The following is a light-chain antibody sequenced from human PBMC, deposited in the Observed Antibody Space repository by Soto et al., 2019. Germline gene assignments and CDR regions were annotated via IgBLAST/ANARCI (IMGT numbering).Light chain of an antibody. J-gene: IGLJ1*01. CDR2: DVS. CDR1: STDVGRYNY. V-gene: IGLV2-14*01. Sequence: QSALTQPASVSGSPGQSITLSCTGTSTDVGRYNYVSWYQQHPGKAPKLMVYDVSNRPSWVSNRFSGSKSGITASLTISGLQAEDEADYYCTSYTSDNTYVFGTGTKVTVL. CDR3: TSYTSDNTYV.